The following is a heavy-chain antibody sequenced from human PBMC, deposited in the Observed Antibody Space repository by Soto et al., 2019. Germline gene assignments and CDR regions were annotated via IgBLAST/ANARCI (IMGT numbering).Heavy chain of an antibody. J-gene: IGHJ4*02. CDR2: ISAYNGNT. CDR1: GYTFTSYG. Sequence: QVQRVQSGAEVKKPGASVKVSCKASGYTFTSYGISWVRQAPGQGLEWMGWISAYNGNTNYAQKLQGRVTMTTDTSTITAYMELRXLRXXXXAXXXXXXXXXXXXXXXXXXGQGTLVTVSS. CDR3: XXXXXXXXXXXXX. V-gene: IGHV1-18*01.